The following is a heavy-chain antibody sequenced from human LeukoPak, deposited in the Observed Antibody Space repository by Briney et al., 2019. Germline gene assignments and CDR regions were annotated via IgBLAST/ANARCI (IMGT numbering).Heavy chain of an antibody. CDR3: AGTTDYSSFLAF. J-gene: IGHJ4*02. D-gene: IGHD6-6*01. Sequence: SETLSLTCTVSGDSISSYFWSWIGQPPGKGLEWIGYIYYSGSTYYNPSLKSRTTISVDTSKNQFSLQLNSVTPEDTAEYYCAGTTDYSSFLAFWGQGTLVTVSS. V-gene: IGHV4-59*12. CDR1: GDSISSYF. CDR2: IYYSGST.